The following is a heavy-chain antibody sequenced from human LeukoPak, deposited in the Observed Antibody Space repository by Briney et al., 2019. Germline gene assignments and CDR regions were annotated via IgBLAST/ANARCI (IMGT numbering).Heavy chain of an antibody. D-gene: IGHD2-2*02. CDR3: AKWIVVVPAAIPNDAFDI. CDR2: ISGSGGST. CDR1: GFTFSSYG. Sequence: GGSLRLSCAASGFTFSSYGMHWVRQAPGKGLEWVSAISGSGGSTYYADSVKGRFTISRDNSKNTLYLQMNSLRAEDTAVYYCAKWIVVVPAAIPNDAFDIWGQGTMVTVSS. J-gene: IGHJ3*02. V-gene: IGHV3-23*01.